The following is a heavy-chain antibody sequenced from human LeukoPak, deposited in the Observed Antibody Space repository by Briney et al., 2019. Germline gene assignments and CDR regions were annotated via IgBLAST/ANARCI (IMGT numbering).Heavy chain of an antibody. CDR3: AKPRPSYSSSWYDH. D-gene: IGHD6-13*01. V-gene: IGHV3-23*01. CDR1: GFTFTSYA. J-gene: IGHJ5*02. CDR2: ISGSGGST. Sequence: GGSLRLSCAASGFTFTSYAMSWVRQAPGKGLEWVSAISGSGGSTYYADSVKGRFTISRDNSMNTLYLQMNSLRAEDTAVYYCAKPRPSYSSSWYDHWGQGTLVTVSS.